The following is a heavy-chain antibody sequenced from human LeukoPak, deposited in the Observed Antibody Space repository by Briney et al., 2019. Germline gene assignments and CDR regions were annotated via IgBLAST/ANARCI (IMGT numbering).Heavy chain of an antibody. CDR1: GGSISSSSYY. J-gene: IGHJ4*02. CDR2: IYYSGST. V-gene: IGHV4-39*01. Sequence: PSETLSLTCTVSGGSISSSSYYWGWIRQPPGKGLEWIGSIYYSGSTYYNPSLKSRVTISVDTSKNQFSLKLSSVTAADTAVYYCARRLRYYDILTGYPDIDYWGQGTLVTVSS. CDR3: ARRLRYYDILTGYPDIDY. D-gene: IGHD3-9*01.